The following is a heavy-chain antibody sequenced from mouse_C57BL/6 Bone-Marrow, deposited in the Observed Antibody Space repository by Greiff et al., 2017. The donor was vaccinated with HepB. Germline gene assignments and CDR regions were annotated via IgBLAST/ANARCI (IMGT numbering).Heavy chain of an antibody. V-gene: IGHV1-47*01. CDR1: GYTFTTYP. Sequence: VKLQQSGAELVKPGASVKMSCKASGYTFTTYPIEWMKQNHGKSLEWIGNFHPYNDDTKYNEKFKGKATLTVEKSSSTVYLELSRLTSDDSAVYYCASDYYCSSYPFYYSMDYWGQGTSVTVSS. CDR2: FHPYNDDT. J-gene: IGHJ4*01. D-gene: IGHD1-1*01. CDR3: ASDYYCSSYPFYYSMDY.